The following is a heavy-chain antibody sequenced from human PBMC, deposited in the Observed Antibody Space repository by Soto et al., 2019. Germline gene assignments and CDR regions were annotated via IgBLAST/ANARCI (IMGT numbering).Heavy chain of an antibody. CDR3: ARGPGYQSSSLLWFGEAADAFDI. V-gene: IGHV1-2*04. Sequence: ASVKVSCKASGYTFTGYYMHWVRQAPGQGLEWMGWINPNSGGTNYAQKFQGWVTMTRDTSISTAYMELSRLRSDDTAVYYCARGPGYQSSSLLWFGEAADAFDIWGQGTMVTVSS. CDR2: INPNSGGT. J-gene: IGHJ3*02. D-gene: IGHD3-10*01. CDR1: GYTFTGYY.